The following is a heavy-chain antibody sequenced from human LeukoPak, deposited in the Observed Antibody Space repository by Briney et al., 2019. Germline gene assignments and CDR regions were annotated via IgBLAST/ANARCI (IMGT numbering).Heavy chain of an antibody. CDR2: MNPNSGNT. CDR3: ATRILWFGGYDAFDI. J-gene: IGHJ3*02. Sequence: GASVTVSCKASGYTFTSYDINWVRQAPGQGLEWMGWMNPNSGNTGYAQKFQGRVTITRNTSISTAYMELSSLRSEDTAVYYCATRILWFGGYDAFDIWGQGTMVTVSS. V-gene: IGHV1-8*03. CDR1: GYTFTSYD. D-gene: IGHD3-10*01.